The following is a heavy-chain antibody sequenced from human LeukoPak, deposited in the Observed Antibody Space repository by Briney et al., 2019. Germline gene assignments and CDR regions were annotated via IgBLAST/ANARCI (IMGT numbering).Heavy chain of an antibody. CDR1: GGSFSGYY. V-gene: IGHV4-34*01. CDR3: ARGAPKEIQLWLRLRGVAFDI. J-gene: IGHJ3*02. Sequence: PSETLSLTCAVYGGSFSGYYWSWIRQPPGKGLEWIGEINHSGSTNYNPSLKSRVTISVDTSKNQFSPKLNSVTAADTAVYYCARGAPKEIQLWLRLRGVAFDIWGRGTMVTVSS. CDR2: INHSGST. D-gene: IGHD5-18*01.